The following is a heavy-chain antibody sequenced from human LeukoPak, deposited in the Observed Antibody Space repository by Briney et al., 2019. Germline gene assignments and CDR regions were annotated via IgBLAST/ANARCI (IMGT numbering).Heavy chain of an antibody. CDR2: IIPIFGTA. J-gene: IGHJ4*02. D-gene: IGHD6-19*01. V-gene: IGHV1-69*13. CDR1: GGTFSSYA. Sequence: SVKVSCKASGGTFSSYAISWMRQAPGQGLEWMGGIIPIFGTANYAQKFQGRVTITADESTSTAYMELSSLRSEDTAVYYCARVGTAVAGTVSTNYFDYWGQGTLVTVSS. CDR3: ARVGTAVAGTVSTNYFDY.